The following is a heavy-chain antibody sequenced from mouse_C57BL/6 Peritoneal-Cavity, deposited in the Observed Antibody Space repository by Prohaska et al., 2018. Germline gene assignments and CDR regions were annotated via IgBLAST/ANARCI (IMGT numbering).Heavy chain of an antibody. D-gene: IGHD1-1*01. CDR1: GFTFSGFW. CDR3: MRYGSYWYFDV. CDR2: INSDGSAI. V-gene: IGHV11-2*01. Sequence: EVQLLETGGGLVQPGGSRGLSCEGSGFTFSGFWMSWVRQTPGKTLEWIGDINSDGSAINYAPSIKDRVTSFRDNDKSTLYLQMSNVRSEDTATYFCMRYGSYWYFDVWGTGTTVTVSS. J-gene: IGHJ1*03.